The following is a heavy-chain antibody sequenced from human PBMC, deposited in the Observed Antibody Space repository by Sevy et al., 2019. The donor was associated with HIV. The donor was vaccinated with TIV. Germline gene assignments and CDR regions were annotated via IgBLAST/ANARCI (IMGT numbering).Heavy chain of an antibody. D-gene: IGHD3-22*01. Sequence: GGCLRLSCAASGFTFSDSAMHWVRQASGKGLEWVGRIRSNADNYATAYAASVKGRFTIVRDDSKNTAFLQMISLKTEDTAVYHCYVYDSSRGGLDFWGLGTLVTVSS. CDR2: IRSNADNYAT. J-gene: IGHJ4*02. V-gene: IGHV3-73*01. CDR3: YVYDSSRGGLDF. CDR1: GFTFSDSA.